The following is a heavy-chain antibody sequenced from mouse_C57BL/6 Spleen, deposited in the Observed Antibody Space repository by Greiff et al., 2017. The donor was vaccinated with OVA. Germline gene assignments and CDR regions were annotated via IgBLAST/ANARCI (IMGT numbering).Heavy chain of an antibody. Sequence: EVKLQESGPGLVKPSQSLSLTCSVTGYSITSGYYWNWIRQFPGNKLEWMGYISYDGSNNYKPSLKNRISITRDTSKNQFFLKLNSVTTEDTATYYCAREGTGSFDYWGQGTTLTVSS. CDR2: ISYDGSN. CDR1: GYSITSGYY. V-gene: IGHV3-6*01. D-gene: IGHD4-1*01. J-gene: IGHJ2*01. CDR3: AREGTGSFDY.